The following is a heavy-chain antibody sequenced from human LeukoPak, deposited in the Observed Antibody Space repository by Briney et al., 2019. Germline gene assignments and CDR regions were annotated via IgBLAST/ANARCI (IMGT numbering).Heavy chain of an antibody. CDR2: IYYSGST. CDR1: GGSISNYY. J-gene: IGHJ5*02. D-gene: IGHD6-19*01. Sequence: SETLSLTCTVSGGSISNYYWNWIREPPGKGLEWIGYIYYSGSTNYNPSLKSRVTISVDTSKNQSSLKLSSVTAADTAVYYCARAGARYSSGWYWFDPWGQGTLVTVSS. V-gene: IGHV4-59*01. CDR3: ARAGARYSSGWYWFDP.